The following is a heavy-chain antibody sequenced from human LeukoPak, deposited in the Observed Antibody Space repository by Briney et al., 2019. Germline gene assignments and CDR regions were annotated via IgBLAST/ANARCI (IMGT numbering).Heavy chain of an antibody. CDR3: AKDSSVFHYDSRNLDY. Sequence: GGSLRHSCAASGFTFSSYAMHWVRQAPGKGLEWVSSISSGTSYIYYADSVKGRSTISRDNSKNTLYLQMNSLRAEDTAVFYCAKDSSVFHYDSRNLDYWGQGTLVTVSS. D-gene: IGHD3-22*01. CDR2: ISSGTSYI. CDR1: GFTFSSYA. J-gene: IGHJ4*02. V-gene: IGHV3-21*01.